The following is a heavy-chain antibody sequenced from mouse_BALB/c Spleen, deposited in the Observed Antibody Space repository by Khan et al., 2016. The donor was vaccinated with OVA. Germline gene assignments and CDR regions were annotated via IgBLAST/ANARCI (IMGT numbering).Heavy chain of an antibody. J-gene: IGHJ4*01. CDR1: GYTFTEYT. Sequence: VQLKESGPELVKPGASVKISCKTSGYTFTEYTLHWVKQSHGKSLEWIGVINPKNGVTSYNQKFKGKATLTVDKSSSIAYMEFRSLTSEDSAVYYCARDAGRYWGQGTSVTVSS. CDR2: INPKNGVT. D-gene: IGHD3-3*01. CDR3: ARDAGRY. V-gene: IGHV1-18*01.